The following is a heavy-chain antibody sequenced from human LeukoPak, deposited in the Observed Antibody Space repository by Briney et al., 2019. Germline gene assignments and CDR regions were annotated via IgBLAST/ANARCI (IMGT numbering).Heavy chain of an antibody. V-gene: IGHV4-59*01. CDR2: IYYTGAT. CDR3: ARAGYSYGTGYYFDY. J-gene: IGHJ4*02. D-gene: IGHD5-18*01. CDR1: GGSISSYY. Sequence: SETLSLTCTVSGGSISSYYWSWIRLPPGKGLEWIGYIYYTGATYCNPSLKSRVTISLDTSKNQFSLKLSSVTAADAAVYYCARAGYSYGTGYYFDYWGQGALVTVSS.